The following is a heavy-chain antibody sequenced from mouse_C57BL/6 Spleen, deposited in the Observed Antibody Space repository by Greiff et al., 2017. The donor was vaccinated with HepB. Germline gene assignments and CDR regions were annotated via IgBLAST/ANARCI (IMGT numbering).Heavy chain of an antibody. CDR3: AITENFDY. V-gene: IGHV1-82*01. CDR1: GYAFSSSW. D-gene: IGHD1-1*01. CDR2: IYPGDGDT. Sequence: VKLQQSGPELVKPGASVKISCKASGYAFSSSWMNWVKQRPGKGLEWIGRIYPGDGDTNYNGKFKGKATLTADKSSSTAYMQLSSLTSEDSAVYFCAITENFDYWGQGTTLTVSS. J-gene: IGHJ2*01.